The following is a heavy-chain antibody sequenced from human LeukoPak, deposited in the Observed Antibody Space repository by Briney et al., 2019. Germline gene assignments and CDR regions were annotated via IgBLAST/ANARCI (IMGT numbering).Heavy chain of an antibody. V-gene: IGHV4-34*01. D-gene: IGHD3-22*01. Sequence: SETLSLTCAVYGGSFSGYYWSWIRQPPGKGLEWIGEINHSGSTNYNPSLKSRVTISVDTSKNQFSLKLSSVTAADTAVYYCARRATYYYDSSGYYSNFLYYYYMDVWGKGTTVTISS. CDR1: GGSFSGYY. CDR2: INHSGST. J-gene: IGHJ6*03. CDR3: ARRATYYYDSSGYYSNFLYYYYMDV.